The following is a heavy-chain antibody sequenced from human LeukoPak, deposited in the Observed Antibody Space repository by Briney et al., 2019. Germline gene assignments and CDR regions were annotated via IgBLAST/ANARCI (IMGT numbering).Heavy chain of an antibody. D-gene: IGHD3-22*01. J-gene: IGHJ4*02. CDR1: GFTFSPVW. V-gene: IGHV3-53*01. CDR2: IYSGGST. CDR3: ASTSYYYDSSGYYSGEDY. Sequence: GGSLRLSCAASGFTFSPVWMHWVRQAPGKGLEWVSVIYSGGSTYYADSVKGRFTISRDNSKNTLYLQMNSLRAEDTAVYYCASTSYYYDSSGYYSGEDYWGQGTLVTVSS.